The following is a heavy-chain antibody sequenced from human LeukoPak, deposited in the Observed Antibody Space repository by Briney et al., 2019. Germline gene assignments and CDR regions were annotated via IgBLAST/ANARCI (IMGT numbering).Heavy chain of an antibody. CDR1: GFTVSSNS. CDR2: IYSGGST. CDR3: ARRAGDYSHPYDC. J-gene: IGHJ4*02. Sequence: PGGSLRLSCTVSGFTVSSNSMSWVRQAPGKGLEWVSFIYSGGSTQYSDSVKGRFTISRDNSKNTLYLQMNSLRAEDTAVYYCARRAGDYSHPYDCWGQGTLVTVSS. D-gene: IGHD3-22*01. V-gene: IGHV3-53*01.